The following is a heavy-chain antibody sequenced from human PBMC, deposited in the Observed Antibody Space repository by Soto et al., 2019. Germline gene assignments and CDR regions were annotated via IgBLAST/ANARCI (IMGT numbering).Heavy chain of an antibody. CDR2: IVVGSGNT. Sequence: SVKVSCKASGFTFTSSAVQWVRQARGQRLEWIGWIVVGSGNTNYAQKFQERVTITRDMSTSTAYMELSSLRSEDTAVYYCAAAKYEARNWGYYYYGMDVWGQGTTVTV. CDR1: GFTFTSSA. CDR3: AAAKYEARNWGYYYYGMDV. V-gene: IGHV1-58*01. J-gene: IGHJ6*02. D-gene: IGHD7-27*01.